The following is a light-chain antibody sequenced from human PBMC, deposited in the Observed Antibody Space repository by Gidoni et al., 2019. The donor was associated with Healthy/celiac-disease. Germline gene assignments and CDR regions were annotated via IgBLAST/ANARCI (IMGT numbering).Light chain of an antibody. CDR1: QSISSY. CDR2: AAS. J-gene: IGKJ2*01. V-gene: IGKV1-39*01. Sequence: DIQMTQSASSLSASVGDRVTITCRASQSISSYLNWYQHNPWKAPKLLIYAASSLQSGVPSRFSGSGSGTDFTLTISSLQPEDFATYYCQQSYSTPYTFGQGTKLEIK. CDR3: QQSYSTPYT.